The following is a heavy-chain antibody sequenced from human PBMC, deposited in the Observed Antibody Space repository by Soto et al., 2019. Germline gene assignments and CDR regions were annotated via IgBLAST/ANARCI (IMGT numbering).Heavy chain of an antibody. CDR2: ISGSGGST. CDR1: GFTFSSYA. D-gene: IGHD3-22*01. CDR3: AKIGARPDSSGYIGLYYYYGMDV. Sequence: GGSLRLSCAASGFTFSSYAMSWVRQAPGKGLEWVSAISGSGGSTYHADSVKGRFTISRDNSKNTLYLQMNSLRAEDTAVYYCAKIGARPDSSGYIGLYYYYGMDVWGQGTTVTVSS. J-gene: IGHJ6*02. V-gene: IGHV3-23*01.